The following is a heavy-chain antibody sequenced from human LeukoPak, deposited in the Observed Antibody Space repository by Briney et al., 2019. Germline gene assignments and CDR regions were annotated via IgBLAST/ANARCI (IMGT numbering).Heavy chain of an antibody. CDR3: ARHADSGSFKFDY. V-gene: IGHV4-39*01. D-gene: IGHD1-26*01. Sequence: KPSETLSLTCTVSGGSISSSSYYWGWIRQPPGKGLGWIGSIYYSGSTYYNPSLKSRVTISVDTSKNQFSLKLSSVTAADTAVYYCARHADSGSFKFDYWGQGTLVTVSS. CDR2: IYYSGST. J-gene: IGHJ4*02. CDR1: GGSISSSSYY.